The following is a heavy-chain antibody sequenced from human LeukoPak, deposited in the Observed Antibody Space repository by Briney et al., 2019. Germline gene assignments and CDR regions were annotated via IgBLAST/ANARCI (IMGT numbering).Heavy chain of an antibody. D-gene: IGHD2-2*01. CDR3: AKGGEVPAAMSYYYYYYMDV. V-gene: IGHV3-23*01. CDR2: ISGSGGST. CDR1: GFTFRNYW. J-gene: IGHJ6*03. Sequence: GGSLRLSCAASGFTFRNYWMSWIRQAPGKGLEWVSAISGSGGSTYYADSVKGRFTISRDNSKNTLYLQMNSLRAEDTAVYYCAKGGEVPAAMSYYYYYYMDVWGKGTTVTISS.